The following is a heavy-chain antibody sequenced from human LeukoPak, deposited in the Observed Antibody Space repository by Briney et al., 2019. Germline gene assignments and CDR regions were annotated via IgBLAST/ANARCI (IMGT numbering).Heavy chain of an antibody. CDR2: IFPSGGEI. V-gene: IGHV3-23*01. D-gene: IGHD3-10*01. CDR1: GFTFSTFA. J-gene: IGHJ4*02. Sequence: GGSLRLSCAASGFTFSTFAMIWVRQPPGKGLEWVSRIFPSGGEIHYADSVRGRFTISRDNSKSTLSLQMNSLRAEDTAVYYCARGPMLRGVIIRRSKSGYFDYWGQGTLVTVSS. CDR3: ARGPMLRGVIIRRSKSGYFDY.